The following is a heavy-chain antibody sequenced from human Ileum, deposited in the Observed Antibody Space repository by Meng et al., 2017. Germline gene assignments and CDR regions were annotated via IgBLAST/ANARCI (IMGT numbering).Heavy chain of an antibody. J-gene: IGHJ3*02. Sequence: VRLQGSGPGLVTPSGTLSLTCSVSCGSISSSNWWSWVRQPPGKGLEWIGEIYHSGSTNYNPSLKSRVTISVDKSKNQFSLKLSSVTAADTAVYYCARGEWFESDNAFDIWGQGTMVTVAS. CDR1: CGSISSSNW. CDR2: IYHSGST. V-gene: IGHV4-4*02. CDR3: ARGEWFESDNAFDI. D-gene: IGHD3-3*01.